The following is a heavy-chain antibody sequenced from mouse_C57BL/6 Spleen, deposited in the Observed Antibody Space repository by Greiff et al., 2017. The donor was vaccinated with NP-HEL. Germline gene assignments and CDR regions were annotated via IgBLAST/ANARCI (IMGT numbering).Heavy chain of an antibody. CDR2: IRNKANGYTT. V-gene: IGHV7-3*01. CDR3: ARYLYYSPWYFDV. CDR1: GFTFTDYY. D-gene: IGHD2-12*01. Sequence: EVQLVESGGGLVQPGGSLSLSCAASGFTFTDYYMSWVRQPPGKALEWLGFIRNKANGYTTEYSASVKGRFTISRDNSQSILYLQMNALRAEDSATYYCARYLYYSPWYFDVWGTGTTVTVSS. J-gene: IGHJ1*03.